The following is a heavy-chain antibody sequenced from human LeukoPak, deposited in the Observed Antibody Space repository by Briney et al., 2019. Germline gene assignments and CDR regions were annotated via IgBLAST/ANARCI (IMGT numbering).Heavy chain of an antibody. CDR3: ARDYVTMAPDY. CDR1: GFIFNTYG. D-gene: IGHD3-10*02. CDR2: IGPGPSHT. V-gene: IGHV3-21*01. Sequence: PGGSLRLSRAASGFIFNTYGMNWVRQAPGKGLEWLSYIGPGPSHTYYADSVRGRFVISRDDAKSSLYLQMSSLRAEDTAVYYCARDYVTMAPDYGGLGTLVTVSS. J-gene: IGHJ4*02.